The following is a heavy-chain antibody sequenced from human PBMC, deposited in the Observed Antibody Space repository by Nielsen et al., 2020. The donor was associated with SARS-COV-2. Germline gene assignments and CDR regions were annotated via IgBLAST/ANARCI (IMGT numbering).Heavy chain of an antibody. Sequence: ASVKVSCKASGYTFTDYYIHWVRQAPGQGLEWMGIINPSGGSTSYAQKFQGRVTMTRDTSTSTVYMELSSLRSEDTAVYYCARAPSDYYGMDVWGQGTTVTVSS. J-gene: IGHJ6*02. D-gene: IGHD3-3*01. CDR3: ARAPSDYYGMDV. CDR2: INPSGGST. V-gene: IGHV1-46*01. CDR1: GYTFTDYY.